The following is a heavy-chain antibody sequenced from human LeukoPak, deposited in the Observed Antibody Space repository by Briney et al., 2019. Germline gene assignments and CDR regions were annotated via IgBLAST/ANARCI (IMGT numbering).Heavy chain of an antibody. CDR2: IYYSGST. J-gene: IGHJ4*02. CDR1: GGSISSYY. Sequence: PSETLSLTCTVSGGSISSYYWSWIRQPPGKGLEWLGYIYYSGSTNYNPSLKSRVTISVDTSKNQFSLKLSSVTAADTAVYYCARVSYGSGSYVDYWGQGTLVTVSS. D-gene: IGHD3-10*01. CDR3: ARVSYGSGSYVDY. V-gene: IGHV4-59*01.